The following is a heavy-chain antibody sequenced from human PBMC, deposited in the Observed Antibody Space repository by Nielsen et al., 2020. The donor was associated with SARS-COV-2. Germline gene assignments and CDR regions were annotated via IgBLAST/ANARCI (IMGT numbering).Heavy chain of an antibody. CDR2: INHSGST. V-gene: IGHV4-34*01. D-gene: IGHD3-10*01. CDR1: GGSFSIYY. Sequence: SETLSLTCTALGGSFSIYYWTWIRQPPGKGLEWIGEINHSGSTTYKPSLKSRGTISVDTSKNQFSLKLSSVTAADTAVYYCARHLVLLWFGELSTFDYWGQGTLVTVSS. J-gene: IGHJ4*02. CDR3: ARHLVLLWFGELSTFDY.